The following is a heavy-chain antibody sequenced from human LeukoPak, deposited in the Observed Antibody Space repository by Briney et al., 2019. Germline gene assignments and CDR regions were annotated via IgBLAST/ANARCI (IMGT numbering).Heavy chain of an antibody. J-gene: IGHJ6*03. V-gene: IGHV3-23*01. CDR3: ARVGAARPQYYYYYYMDV. CDR2: ISGSGGST. D-gene: IGHD6-6*01. Sequence: GGSLRLSCAASGFTFSSYAMSWVRQAPGKGLEWVSAISGSGGSTYYADSVKGRFTISRDNSKNTLYLQMNSLRAEDTAVYYCARVGAARPQYYYYYYMDVWGKGTTVTVPS. CDR1: GFTFSSYA.